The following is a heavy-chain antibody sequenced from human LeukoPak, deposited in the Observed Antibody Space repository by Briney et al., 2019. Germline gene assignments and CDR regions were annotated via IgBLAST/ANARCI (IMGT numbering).Heavy chain of an antibody. J-gene: IGHJ3*01. Sequence: GGSLRLSCAASGFTFSSYEMNWVRQAPGKGLEWVSYISSGGSTIYYADSVKGRFTISRDNAKNSLYLQMNSLRAEDTAVYYCARMNYDILTGYYLRAFDVWGQGTMVTVSS. D-gene: IGHD3-9*01. CDR1: GFTFSSYE. CDR3: ARMNYDILTGYYLRAFDV. V-gene: IGHV3-48*03. CDR2: ISSGGSTI.